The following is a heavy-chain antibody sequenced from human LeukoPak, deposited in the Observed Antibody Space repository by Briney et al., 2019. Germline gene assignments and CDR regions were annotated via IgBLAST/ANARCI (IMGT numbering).Heavy chain of an antibody. D-gene: IGHD2-2*01. CDR1: GFTFSSYA. CDR3: ARGPRRYCSSTSCRPSSYYFDY. CDR2: ISGSGGST. V-gene: IGHV3-23*01. J-gene: IGHJ4*02. Sequence: GGSLRLSCSASGFTFSSYAMSWVRQAPGKGLEWVSAISGSGGSTYYADSVKGRFTISRDNSKNTLDLQMNSLRAEDTAVYYCARGPRRYCSSTSCRPSSYYFDYWGQGTLVTVSS.